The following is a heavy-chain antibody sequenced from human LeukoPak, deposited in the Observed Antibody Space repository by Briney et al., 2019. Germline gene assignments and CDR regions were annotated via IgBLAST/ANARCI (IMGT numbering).Heavy chain of an antibody. CDR3: ARVEMATIHYYYYGMDV. J-gene: IGHJ6*02. CDR2: IIPILGIA. CDR1: GGTFSSYA. V-gene: IGHV1-69*04. D-gene: IGHD5-12*01. Sequence: ASVKVSCKASGGTFSSYAISWVRQAPGQGLAWMGRIIPILGIANYAQKFQGRVTITADKSTSTAYMELSSLRSEDTAVYYCARVEMATIHYYYYGMDVWGQGTTVTVSS.